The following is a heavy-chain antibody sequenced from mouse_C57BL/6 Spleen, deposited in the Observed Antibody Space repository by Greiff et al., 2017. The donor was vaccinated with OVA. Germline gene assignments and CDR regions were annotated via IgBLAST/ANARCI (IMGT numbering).Heavy chain of an antibody. CDR2: IYPGNSDT. V-gene: IGHV1-5*01. J-gene: IGHJ4*01. Sequence: VQLQQSGTVLARPGASVKMSCKTSGYTFTSYWMHWVKQRPGQGLEWIGAIYPGNSDTSYNQKFKGKAKLTAVTSASTAYMELSSLTNEDSAVYYCTRTRYGSSSYAMDYWGQGTSVTVSS. CDR1: GYTFTSYW. CDR3: TRTRYGSSSYAMDY. D-gene: IGHD1-1*01.